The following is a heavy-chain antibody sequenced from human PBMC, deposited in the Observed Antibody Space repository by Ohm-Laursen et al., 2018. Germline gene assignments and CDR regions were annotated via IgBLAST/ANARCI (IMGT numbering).Heavy chain of an antibody. J-gene: IGHJ4*02. CDR1: GGSFSGYY. Sequence: GTLSLTCPVYGGSFSGYYWSWIRQPPGKGLEWIGEINHSGSTNYNPPLKSRVTISVDTSKNQFSLKLSSVTAADTAVYYCAGNSSSPTYWGQGTLVTVSS. CDR3: AGNSSSPTY. D-gene: IGHD6-6*01. V-gene: IGHV4-34*01. CDR2: INHSGST.